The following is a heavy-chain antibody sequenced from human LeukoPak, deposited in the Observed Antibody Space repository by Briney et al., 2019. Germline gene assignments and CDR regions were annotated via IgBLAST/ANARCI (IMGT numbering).Heavy chain of an antibody. CDR1: GGSISSYY. V-gene: IGHV4-4*07. CDR2: IYSSGST. CDR3: ARGPYGAGISNWFDP. Sequence: SETLSLTCTVSGGSISSYYWSWIRQPAGKGLEWIGRIYSSGSTTYNPSLKSRVTISVDTSKNQLSLKLSSVTTADTAVYYCARGPYGAGISNWFDPWGQGTLVIVSS. D-gene: IGHD3-10*01. J-gene: IGHJ5*02.